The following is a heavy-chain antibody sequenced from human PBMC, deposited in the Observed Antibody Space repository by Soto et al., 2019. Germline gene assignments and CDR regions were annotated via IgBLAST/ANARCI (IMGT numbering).Heavy chain of an antibody. Sequence: QVQLQESGPGLVKPSETLSLTCTVSGGSISSYYWSWIRQPPGKGLEWIGYIYYSGSTNYNPSLTSRVTISVDPSKNPFSLKLSSVTAADTAVYSCARRYAGNFDYWGQGTLVTVSS. CDR1: GGSISSYY. CDR3: ARRYAGNFDY. V-gene: IGHV4-59*01. J-gene: IGHJ4*02. CDR2: IYYSGST. D-gene: IGHD2-8*01.